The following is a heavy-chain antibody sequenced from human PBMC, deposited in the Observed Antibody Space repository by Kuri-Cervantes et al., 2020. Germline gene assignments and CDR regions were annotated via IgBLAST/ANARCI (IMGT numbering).Heavy chain of an antibody. V-gene: IGHV5-51*01. CDR1: GYSFTSYW. CDR2: IYPGDSDT. D-gene: IGHD6-19*01. Sequence: GESLKISCKGSGYSFTSYWIGWVRQMPGKGLEWMGIIYPGDSDTRYSPSFQGQVTISADKSISTAYLQWSSLEASDTAMYYCASNLLYSSGSDYYGMDVWGQGTTVTVSS. CDR3: ASNLLYSSGSDYYGMDV. J-gene: IGHJ6*02.